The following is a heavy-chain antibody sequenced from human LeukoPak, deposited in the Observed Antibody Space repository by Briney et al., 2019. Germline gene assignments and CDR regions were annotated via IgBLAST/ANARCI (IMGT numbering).Heavy chain of an antibody. D-gene: IGHD6-19*01. V-gene: IGHV4-34*01. CDR1: GGSFSGYY. CDR2: INHSGST. J-gene: IGHJ4*02. CDR3: ARIRVGLFSRWLHSFDY. Sequence: SETLSLTCAVYGGSFSGYYWSWILQPPGKGLEWIGEINHSGSTNYNPSLKSRVTISVDTSKNQFSLKLSSVTAADTAVYYCARIRVGLFSRWLHSFDYWGQGTLDTVSS.